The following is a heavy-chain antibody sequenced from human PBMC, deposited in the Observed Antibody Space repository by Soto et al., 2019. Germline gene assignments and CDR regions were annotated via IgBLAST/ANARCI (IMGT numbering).Heavy chain of an antibody. J-gene: IGHJ4*02. D-gene: IGHD3-22*01. V-gene: IGHV4-59*01. CDR2: IYYSGST. CDR1: GGSISSYY. Sequence: SETLSLTCTVSGGSISSYYWSWIRQPPGKGLEWIGYIYYSGSTNYNPSLKSRVTISVDTSKNQFSLKLSSVTAADTAVYYCARDGYDSSGYYQYYFDYWGQGTLVTVSS. CDR3: ARDGYDSSGYYQYYFDY.